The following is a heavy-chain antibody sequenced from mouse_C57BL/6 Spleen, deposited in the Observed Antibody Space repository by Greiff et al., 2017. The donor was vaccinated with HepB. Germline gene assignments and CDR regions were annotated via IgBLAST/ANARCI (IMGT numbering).Heavy chain of an antibody. J-gene: IGHJ2*01. CDR1: GFTFNTYA. CDR2: IRSKSSNYAT. Sequence: EVQLVESGGGLVQPKGSLKLSCAASGFTFNTYAMHWVRQAPGKGLEWVARIRSKSSNYATYYADSVKDRFTISRDDSQSMLYLQMNNLKTEDTAMYYCVREGVYYYGSSYLDYWGQGTTLTVSS. V-gene: IGHV10-3*01. CDR3: VREGVYYYGSSYLDY. D-gene: IGHD1-1*01.